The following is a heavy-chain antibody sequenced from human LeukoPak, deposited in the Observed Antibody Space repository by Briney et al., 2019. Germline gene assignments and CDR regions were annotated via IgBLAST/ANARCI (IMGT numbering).Heavy chain of an antibody. V-gene: IGHV1-3*01. CDR1: GYTFPSYA. CDR3: ARGAADYGLDYFDY. D-gene: IGHD4-17*01. J-gene: IGHJ4*02. Sequence: ASVKVSCKASGYTFPSYAMHWVRQAPGQRLEWMGWINAGNGNTKYSQKFQGRVTITRDTSASTGYMELSSLRAEDTAVYYCARGAADYGLDYFDYWGQGTLVTVSS. CDR2: INAGNGNT.